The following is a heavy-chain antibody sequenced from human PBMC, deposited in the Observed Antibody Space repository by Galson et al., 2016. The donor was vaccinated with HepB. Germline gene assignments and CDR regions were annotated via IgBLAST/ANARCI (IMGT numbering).Heavy chain of an antibody. Sequence: SVKVSCKASGYTFTNYYINWVRQAPGQGLEWMGIINPRDGGSNYAPNFQGSVTMTRDTSTSTVYMDLSSLRSEDTAVYFGARGVKLTFCTDGICYSPYDYWGQGTLVTVSS. CDR2: INPRDGGS. V-gene: IGHV1-46*01. CDR3: ARGVKLTFCTDGICYSPYDY. D-gene: IGHD2-15*01. J-gene: IGHJ4*02. CDR1: GYTFTNYY.